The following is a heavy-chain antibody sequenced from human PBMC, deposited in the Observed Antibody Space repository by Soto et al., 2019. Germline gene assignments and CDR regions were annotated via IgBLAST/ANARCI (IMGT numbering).Heavy chain of an antibody. CDR1: GSSIRSGSY. CDR2: IYHSGST. D-gene: IGHD6-6*01. Sequence: SDTLSLTCAVSGSSIRSGSYCGWLRQPPGKGLEWIGSIYHSGSTYYNPSLKGRVTMSVDTSKNQFSLKMTSVTAADTAVYYCARGSSSSGRGDVWGQGTTVTVS. J-gene: IGHJ6*02. V-gene: IGHV4-38-2*01. CDR3: ARGSSSSGRGDV.